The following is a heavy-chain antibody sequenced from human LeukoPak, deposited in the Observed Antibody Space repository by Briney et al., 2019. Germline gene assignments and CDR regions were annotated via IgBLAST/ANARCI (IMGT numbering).Heavy chain of an antibody. V-gene: IGHV3-23*01. D-gene: IGHD6-13*01. CDR1: GFTFSSYA. CDR2: ISGCGGST. J-gene: IGHJ4*02. Sequence: GGSLRLSCAASGFTFSSYAMSWVRQAPGKGLEWVSAISGCGGSTYYADSVKGRFTISRDNSKNTLYLQMNSLRAEDTAVYYCAKVFDPQQLVPFDYWGQGTLVTVSS. CDR3: AKVFDPQQLVPFDY.